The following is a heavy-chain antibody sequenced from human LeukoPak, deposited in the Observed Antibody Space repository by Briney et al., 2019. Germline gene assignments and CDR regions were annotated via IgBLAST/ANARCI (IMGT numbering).Heavy chain of an antibody. D-gene: IGHD2-2*02. CDR2: IYYSGST. CDR3: ARGLGYCSSTSCYTPNWFDP. CDR1: GGSISSGDYY. Sequence: PSETLSLTCTVSGGSISSGDYYWSWIRQPPGKGLEWIGYIYYSGSTYYNPSLKSRVTISVDTSKNQFSLKLSSVTAADTAVYYCARGLGYCSSTSCYTPNWFDPWGQGTLVTVSS. V-gene: IGHV4-30-4*01. J-gene: IGHJ5*02.